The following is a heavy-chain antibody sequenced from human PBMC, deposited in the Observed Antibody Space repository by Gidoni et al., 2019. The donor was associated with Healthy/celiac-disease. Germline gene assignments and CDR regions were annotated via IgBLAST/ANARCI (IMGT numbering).Heavy chain of an antibody. CDR3: ARAGSYYGSGSYYFDY. CDR1: GGSFNGYY. J-gene: IGHJ4*02. D-gene: IGHD3-10*01. V-gene: IGHV4-34*01. Sequence: QVQLQQWGAGLLKPSETLSLTCAVYGGSFNGYYWSWIRQPPGKGLEWIGEINHSGSTNYNPSLKSRVTISVDTSKNQFSLKLSSVTAADTAVYYCARAGSYYGSGSYYFDYWGQGTLVTVSS. CDR2: INHSGST.